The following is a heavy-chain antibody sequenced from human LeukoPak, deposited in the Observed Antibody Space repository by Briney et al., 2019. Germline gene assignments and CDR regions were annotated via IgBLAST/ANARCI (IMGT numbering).Heavy chain of an antibody. V-gene: IGHV3-23*01. Sequence: PGGSLRLSCAASGFTFSSYAMSWVRQAPGKGLGWVSNISGSSGSGGSTYYADSVKGRFTISRDNSKNTLYLQMNSLRAEDTAVYYCAKSGLNRFDYWGQGTLVTVSS. CDR1: GFTFSSYA. J-gene: IGHJ4*02. CDR3: AKSGLNRFDY. CDR2: ISGSSGSGGST. D-gene: IGHD2-15*01.